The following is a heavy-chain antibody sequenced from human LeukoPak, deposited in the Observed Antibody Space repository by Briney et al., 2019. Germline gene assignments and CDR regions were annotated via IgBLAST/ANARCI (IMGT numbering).Heavy chain of an antibody. J-gene: IGHJ4*02. CDR1: GFTFSTYD. Sequence: GGSLRLSCADSGFTFSTYDIHWVRQATGKGLEWVSAIGTAGDPYYPGSVKGRFTFSRENAKNSLYLQMNSLRAGDTAVYYCARLTTTVSTPFDYWGQGTLVTVSS. CDR2: IGTAGDP. CDR3: ARLTTTVSTPFDY. V-gene: IGHV3-13*05. D-gene: IGHD4-17*01.